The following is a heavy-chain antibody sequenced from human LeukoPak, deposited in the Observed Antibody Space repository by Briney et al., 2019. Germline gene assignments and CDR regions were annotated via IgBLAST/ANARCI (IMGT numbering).Heavy chain of an antibody. V-gene: IGHV3-48*04. CDR2: ISSSGSTI. D-gene: IGHD1-1*01. J-gene: IGHJ4*02. CDR3: ARGIGTGRQPFDY. CDR1: GFTFSSYG. Sequence: TGGSLRLSCAASGFTFSSYGMSWVRQAPGKGLEWVSYISSSGSTIYYADSVKGRFTISRDNAKNSLYLQMNSLRAEDTAVYYCARGIGTGRQPFDYWGQGTLVTVSS.